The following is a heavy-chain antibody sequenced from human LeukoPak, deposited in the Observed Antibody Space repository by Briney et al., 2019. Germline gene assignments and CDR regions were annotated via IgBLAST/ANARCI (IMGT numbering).Heavy chain of an antibody. J-gene: IGHJ4*02. Sequence: SETLSLTCTVSGGSISSGYHYWGWLAPPPGKGGAGIGSSYERGRTHYNPSLRSRITISIDTSKNQFSLELSSVTAADTAVYYCARGDSSSWSLFDYWGQGTLVTVSS. CDR1: GGSISSGYHY. V-gene: IGHV4-39*01. D-gene: IGHD6-13*01. CDR3: ARGDSSSWSLFDY. CDR2: SYERGRT.